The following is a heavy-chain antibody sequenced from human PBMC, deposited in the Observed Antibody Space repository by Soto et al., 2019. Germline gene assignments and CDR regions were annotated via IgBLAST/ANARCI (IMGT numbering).Heavy chain of an antibody. V-gene: IGHV1-18*04. CDR1: GYTFTSYG. Sequence: GASVKVSCKASGYTFTSYGISWVRQAPGQGLERMGWISAYNGNTNYAQKLQGRVTMTTDTSTSTAYMELRSLRSDDTAVYYCARVQGSIAVASGWSDYWGQGTLVTVSS. CDR2: ISAYNGNT. CDR3: ARVQGSIAVASGWSDY. D-gene: IGHD6-19*01. J-gene: IGHJ4*02.